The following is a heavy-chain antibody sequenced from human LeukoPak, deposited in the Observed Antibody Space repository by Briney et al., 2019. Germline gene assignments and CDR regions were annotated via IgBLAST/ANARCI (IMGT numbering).Heavy chain of an antibody. Sequence: PGGSLRLSCAASGFTVSSNYMSWVRQAPGKGLEWVSVIYSGGSTYYADSVKGRFTISRDNSKITLYLQMNSLRAEDTAVYYCARGASGYTDAFDIWGQGTMVTVSS. J-gene: IGHJ3*02. CDR2: IYSGGST. D-gene: IGHD5-12*01. CDR3: ARGASGYTDAFDI. V-gene: IGHV3-53*01. CDR1: GFTVSSNY.